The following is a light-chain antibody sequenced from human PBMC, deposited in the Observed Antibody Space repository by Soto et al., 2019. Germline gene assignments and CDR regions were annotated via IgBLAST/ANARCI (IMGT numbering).Light chain of an antibody. J-gene: IGKJ1*01. V-gene: IGKV2-28*01. CDR3: MQALQTPWT. CDR1: QSLLHSNGYNY. Sequence: DIVMTQSPLSLPVTPGEPASISCRSSQSLLHSNGYNYLDWYLQKPGQSPQLLIYLGSNRASGVPDRFSGSGSGTDFTLKISRVEADDVGVYYCMQALQTPWTFGQGTKVGIK. CDR2: LGS.